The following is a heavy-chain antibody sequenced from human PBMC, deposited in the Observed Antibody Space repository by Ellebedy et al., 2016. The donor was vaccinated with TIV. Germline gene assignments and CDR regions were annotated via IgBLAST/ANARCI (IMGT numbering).Heavy chain of an antibody. D-gene: IGHD3-10*01. V-gene: IGHV3-33*03. Sequence: GESLKISCAVSGFILSDYDIHWVRQAPGKGLEWLAVMSDDGRNEYYADSVKGRLTISRDRSKNTLLLQMNSLRAEATALYYRAKYFPGTGNTNGATFDVWGQGAMVTVSS. CDR1: GFILSDYD. CDR3: AKYFPGTGNTNGATFDV. CDR2: MSDDGRNE. J-gene: IGHJ3*01.